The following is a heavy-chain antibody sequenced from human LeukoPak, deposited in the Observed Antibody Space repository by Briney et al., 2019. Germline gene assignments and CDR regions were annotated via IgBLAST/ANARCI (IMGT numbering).Heavy chain of an antibody. D-gene: IGHD6-25*01. J-gene: IGHJ3*02. Sequence: PGGSLRLSCAASGFTFSSYGMHWVRQAPGKGLDWVAFIRYDGSNKYYADSVKGRFTISRDNSKNTLYLQMNSLRAEDTAVYYCAKQGRIAASKAYVDDAFDIWGQGTMVTVSS. V-gene: IGHV3-30*02. CDR3: AKQGRIAASKAYVDDAFDI. CDR2: IRYDGSNK. CDR1: GFTFSSYG.